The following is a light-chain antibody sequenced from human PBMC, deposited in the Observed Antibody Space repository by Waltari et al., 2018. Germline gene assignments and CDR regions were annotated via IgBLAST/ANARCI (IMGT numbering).Light chain of an antibody. J-gene: IGLJ1*01. CDR3: HVWHPHVDPGV. CDR2: YDR. V-gene: IGLV3-21*04. CDR1: NLGTYR. Sequence: SYVVTQPPSVSVAPGETATISWRGDNLGTYRVHWYQQKAGQAPVLVIFYDRDRPSGIPDRFSGSNSGNTATLTISRVEAGDEARYYCHVWHPHVDPGVFGTGTEVTVL.